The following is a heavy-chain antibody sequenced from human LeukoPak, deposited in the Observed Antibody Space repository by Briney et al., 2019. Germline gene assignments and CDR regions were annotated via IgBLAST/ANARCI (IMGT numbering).Heavy chain of an antibody. CDR2: INHSGST. J-gene: IGHJ6*02. CDR3: ARGGTNNYYYYYGMDV. D-gene: IGHD2-8*01. Sequence: SETLSLTCAVYGGSFSGYYWSWIRQPPGKGLEWIGEINHSGSTNYNPSLKSRVTISVDTSKHQFSLKLSSVTAADTAVYYCARGGTNNYYYYYGMDVWGQGTTVTVSS. V-gene: IGHV4-34*01. CDR1: GGSFSGYY.